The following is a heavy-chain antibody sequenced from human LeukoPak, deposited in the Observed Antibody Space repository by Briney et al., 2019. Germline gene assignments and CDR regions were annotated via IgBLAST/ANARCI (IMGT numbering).Heavy chain of an antibody. D-gene: IGHD3-9*01. CDR1: GGSFSGYY. V-gene: IGHV4-34*01. CDR2: INHSGST. Sequence: SETLSLTCAVYGGSFSGYYWSWIRQPPGKGLEWIGEINHSGSTNYNPSLKSRVTISVDTSKNQFSLKLSSVTAADTAVYYCAREHYDILTGYPTDFDYWGQGTLVTVSS. J-gene: IGHJ4*02. CDR3: AREHYDILTGYPTDFDY.